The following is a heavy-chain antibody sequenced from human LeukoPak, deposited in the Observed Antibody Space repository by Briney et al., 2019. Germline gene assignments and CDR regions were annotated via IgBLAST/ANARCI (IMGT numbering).Heavy chain of an antibody. V-gene: IGHV1-46*01. Sequence: ASVKVSCKASGYTFTSYYMHWVRQAPGQGLEWMGIINPSGGSTTYAQKFQGRVTMTRDTSTSTIHMELRSLRAEDTAVYYCARRGNYYDSSGYYFPGDYWGQGTLVTVSS. CDR2: INPSGGST. CDR1: GYTFTSYY. J-gene: IGHJ4*02. CDR3: ARRGNYYDSSGYYFPGDY. D-gene: IGHD3-22*01.